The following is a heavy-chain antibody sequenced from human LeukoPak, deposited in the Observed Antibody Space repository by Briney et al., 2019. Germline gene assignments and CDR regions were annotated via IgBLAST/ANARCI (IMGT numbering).Heavy chain of an antibody. J-gene: IGHJ1*01. Sequence: GAPVKVSCKASGYSFTDYYMHWVRQAPGQGPEWMGWINPKSGGTNYPQKFQGRVTMTRDTSISTAYMEVSRLRSDDTAVYYCARGGGGYWPDYFQHWGQGTLVTVSS. V-gene: IGHV1-2*02. CDR2: INPKSGGT. CDR1: GYSFTDYY. D-gene: IGHD3-22*01. CDR3: ARGGGGYWPDYFQH.